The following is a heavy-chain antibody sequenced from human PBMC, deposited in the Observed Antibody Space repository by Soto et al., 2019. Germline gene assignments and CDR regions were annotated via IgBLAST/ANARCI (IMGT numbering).Heavy chain of an antibody. CDR2: ISCNARSS. D-gene: IGHD3-16*01. CDR3: AWGFVWGVYDPPYFDY. V-gene: IGHV3-30*04. CDR1: GFVFRNYA. Sequence: QVQLVASGGGVVQPGGSLRLACTPSGFVFRNYAMHWVRQAPGKGLEWVALISCNARSSYYADSVSGRFSISRDNSKKTLSSQMNRVRPEDTAMYFCAWGFVWGVYDPPYFDYWGRGTLVAVSS. J-gene: IGHJ4*02.